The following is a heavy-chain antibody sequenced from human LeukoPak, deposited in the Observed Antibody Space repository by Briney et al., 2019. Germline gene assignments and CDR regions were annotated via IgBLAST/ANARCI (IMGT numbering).Heavy chain of an antibody. CDR2: IIPIFGTT. Sequence: SVKVSCKASGGTFRSYAISWVRQAPGQGLEWMGGIIPIFGTTNYAQKFQGRVTITADESTSTAYMELSRLRSEDKAAYYCARDLGSRDGYNPPNLFDNWGQGTLVTVSS. J-gene: IGHJ4*02. CDR3: ARDLGSRDGYNPPNLFDN. D-gene: IGHD5-24*01. V-gene: IGHV1-69*13. CDR1: GGTFRSYA.